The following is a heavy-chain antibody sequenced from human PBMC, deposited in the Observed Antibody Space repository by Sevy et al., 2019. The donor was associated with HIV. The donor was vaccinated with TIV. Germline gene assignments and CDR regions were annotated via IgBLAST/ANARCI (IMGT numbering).Heavy chain of an antibody. Sequence: GGSLRLSCAASGFTFSSYWMSWVRQAPGKGLEWVANIKQDGSEKYYVDSVKGRFTISRDNAKNSLYLQMNSLRAEDTAVYYCAREASLHPSYDYGNYVDHDVVVVIWGYFDYWGQGTLVTVSS. V-gene: IGHV3-7*03. CDR1: GFTFSSYW. CDR2: IKQDGSEK. CDR3: AREASLHPSYDYGNYVDHDVVVVIWGYFDY. J-gene: IGHJ4*02. D-gene: IGHD3-22*01.